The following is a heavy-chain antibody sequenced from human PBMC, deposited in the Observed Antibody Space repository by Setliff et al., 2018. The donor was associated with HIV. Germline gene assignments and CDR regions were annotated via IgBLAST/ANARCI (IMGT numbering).Heavy chain of an antibody. V-gene: IGHV4-4*08. CDR1: GGSISSYS. J-gene: IGHJ6*03. CDR2: IYTSGST. CDR3: ARDATSEGYMDV. Sequence: SETLSLTCTVAGGSISSYSWSWIRQPPGKGLEWIGSIYTSGSTNYNPSLKSRVTISVDTSENQFSLKLTSVTAADTAMYFCARDATSEGYMDVWGKGTTVTVPS.